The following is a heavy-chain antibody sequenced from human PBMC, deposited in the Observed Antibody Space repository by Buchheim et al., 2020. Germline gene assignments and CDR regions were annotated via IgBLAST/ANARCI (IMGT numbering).Heavy chain of an antibody. CDR3: TAEGYFSY. V-gene: IGHV3-15*01. D-gene: IGHD3-9*01. Sequence: EVQLVESGGGLVKPGGSLRLSCAASGFTFSDAWMSWVRQAPGKGLEWVGRARSKIHDGTTEYAAPVKGRFIISRDESKNTFYLQMNGLRTEDTGIYYCTAEGYFSYWGQGTL. J-gene: IGHJ4*02. CDR2: ARSKIHDGTT. CDR1: GFTFSDAW.